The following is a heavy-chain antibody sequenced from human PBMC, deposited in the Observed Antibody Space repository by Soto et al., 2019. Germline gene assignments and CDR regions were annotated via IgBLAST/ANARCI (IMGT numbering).Heavy chain of an antibody. Sequence: GGSLRLSCAASGFTFSNAWMNWVRQAPGKGLEWVGRIKSKTDGGTTDYAAPGKGRFTISRDDSKNTLYLQMNSLKTEDTAVYYCTTDYIEWIQLWSVDYWGQGTLVTVSS. D-gene: IGHD5-18*01. V-gene: IGHV3-15*07. CDR1: GFTFSNAW. J-gene: IGHJ4*02. CDR3: TTDYIEWIQLWSVDY. CDR2: IKSKTDGGTT.